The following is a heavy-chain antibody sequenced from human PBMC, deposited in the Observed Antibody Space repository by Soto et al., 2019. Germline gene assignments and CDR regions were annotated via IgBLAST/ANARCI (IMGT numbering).Heavy chain of an antibody. Sequence: GGPLRLSFATWIFTIEDYSISWVPQATGKGLEWVSGINWNGCSTGXADSVKGRXTISRYNSKNSXYLQMXSLRAEDTALYYCVRVSGRFSSGYNSFDLWGQGX. V-gene: IGHV3-20*03. CDR1: IFTIEDYS. CDR2: INWNGCST. CDR3: VRVSGRFSSGYNSFDL. J-gene: IGHJ5*02. D-gene: IGHD6-19*01.